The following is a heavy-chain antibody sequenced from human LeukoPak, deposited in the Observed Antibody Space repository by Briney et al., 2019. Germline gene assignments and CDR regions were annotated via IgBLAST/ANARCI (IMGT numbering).Heavy chain of an antibody. CDR3: AREKGSTVPDY. V-gene: IGHV4-59*01. J-gene: IGHJ4*02. Sequence: SETLSLTCTASGGSISSYYWSWIRQPPGKGLEWIGYIYYSGSTNYNPSLKSRVTISVDTSKNQFSLKLSSVTAADTAVYYCAREKGSTVPDYWGQGTLVTVSS. D-gene: IGHD4-17*01. CDR1: GGSISSYY. CDR2: IYYSGST.